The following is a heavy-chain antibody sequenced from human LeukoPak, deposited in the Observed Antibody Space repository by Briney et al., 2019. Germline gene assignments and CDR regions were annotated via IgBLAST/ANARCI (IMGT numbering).Heavy chain of an antibody. CDR1: GFTFSTYW. D-gene: IGHD2-2*01. CDR3: ARVRCSSNSCFPDY. J-gene: IGHJ4*02. CDR2: IKQDGSDK. V-gene: IGHV3-7*01. Sequence: GGSLRLSCAASGFTFSTYWMSWVRQAPGKGPEWVANIKQDGSDKYYVDSVKGRFTISRDNAKNSLFLQMNSLRAEDTAVYYCARVRCSSNSCFPDYWGQGTLVTVSS.